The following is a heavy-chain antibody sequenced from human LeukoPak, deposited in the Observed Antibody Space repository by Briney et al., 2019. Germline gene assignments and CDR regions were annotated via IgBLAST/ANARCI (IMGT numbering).Heavy chain of an antibody. D-gene: IGHD3-22*01. V-gene: IGHV3-7*01. J-gene: IGHJ4*02. CDR1: GFNFRAYW. CDR3: ARGRFNYDSTGYSSFYY. Sequence: GGSLRLSCTTSGFNFRAYWMGWVRQAPGKGLEWVANIKEDGSEKYYVDSVKGRFTISRDNARNSVYLQMSSLRAEDTAVYYCARGRFNYDSTGYSSFYYWGQGTLVTVSS. CDR2: IKEDGSEK.